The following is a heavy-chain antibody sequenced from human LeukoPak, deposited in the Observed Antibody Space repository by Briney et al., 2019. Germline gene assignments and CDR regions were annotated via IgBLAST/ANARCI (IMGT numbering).Heavy chain of an antibody. CDR2: INYTDST. J-gene: IGHJ3*02. V-gene: IGHV4-39*07. Sequence: PSETLSLTCTVSGGSISSSSYYWGWIRQPPGKGLEWIGNINYTDSTEYNPSLKSRVTISVDTSKNQFSLKLTSMTAADTAVYYCARDSRYYYDSSGYHGAFDIWGQGTMVTVSS. CDR1: GGSISSSSYY. CDR3: ARDSRYYYDSSGYHGAFDI. D-gene: IGHD3-22*01.